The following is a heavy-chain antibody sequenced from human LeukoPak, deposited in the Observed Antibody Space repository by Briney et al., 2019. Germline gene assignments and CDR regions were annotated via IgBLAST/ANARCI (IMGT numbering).Heavy chain of an antibody. V-gene: IGHV3-74*01. CDR1: GFPFNSFW. CDR3: ARGGVNPVDH. CDR2: MNEYSTTI. Sequence: GGSLRLSCAASGFPFNSFWMHWARQAPGKGLVWVSDMNEYSTTIRYADSVKGRFTISRDNAKSILYLQMNNLRAEDTAMYFCARGGVNPVDHWGQGTLVTVSS. D-gene: IGHD1-14*01. J-gene: IGHJ4*02.